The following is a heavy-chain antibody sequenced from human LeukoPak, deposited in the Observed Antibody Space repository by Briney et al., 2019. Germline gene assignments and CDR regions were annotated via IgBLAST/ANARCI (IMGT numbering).Heavy chain of an antibody. CDR2: IYYSGST. Sequence: PSETLSLTCTVSGGSISSSSYYWGWIRQPPWKGLEWIGSIYYSGSTYYNPSLKSRVTISVDTTKNQFSLKLRSVTAADTAVYYCARQYRGSHFDYWGQGTLVTVSS. V-gene: IGHV4-39*01. CDR3: ARQYRGSHFDY. D-gene: IGHD1-1*01. J-gene: IGHJ4*02. CDR1: GGSISSSSYY.